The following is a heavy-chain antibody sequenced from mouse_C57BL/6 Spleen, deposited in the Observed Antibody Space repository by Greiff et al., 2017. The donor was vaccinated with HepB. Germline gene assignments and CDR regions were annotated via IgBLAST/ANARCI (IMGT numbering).Heavy chain of an antibody. CDR2: IYPGDGDT. J-gene: IGHJ3*01. V-gene: IGHV1-80*01. CDR3: AREDYGNYVLFAY. Sequence: VQLQESGAELVKPGASVKISCKASGYAFSSYWMNWVKQRPGKGLEWIGQIYPGDGDTNYNGKFKGKATLTADKSSSTAYMQLSSLTSEDSAVYFCAREDYGNYVLFAYWGQGTLVTVSA. D-gene: IGHD2-1*01. CDR1: GYAFSSYW.